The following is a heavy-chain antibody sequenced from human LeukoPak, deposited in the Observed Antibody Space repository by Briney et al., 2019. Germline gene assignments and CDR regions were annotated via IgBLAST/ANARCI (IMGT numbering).Heavy chain of an antibody. CDR1: GFTLSSYW. D-gene: IGHD3-22*01. J-gene: IGHJ6*03. CDR3: AKATYDSSGSYYYYYMDV. V-gene: IGHV3-7*01. CDR2: IKQEGSEK. Sequence: GGSLRLSCAASGFTLSSYWMSWVRQAPGKGLEWVANIKQEGSEKDYVDSVKGRFTISRDNAKNSLYLQMNSLRAEDTVMYYCAKATYDSSGSYYYYYMDVWGKGITVTVSS.